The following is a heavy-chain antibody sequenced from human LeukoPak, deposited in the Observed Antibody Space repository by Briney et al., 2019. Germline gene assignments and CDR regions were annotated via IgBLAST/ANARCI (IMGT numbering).Heavy chain of an antibody. CDR3: AKDIVVPRPYYGMDV. D-gene: IGHD2-2*01. V-gene: IGHV3-33*06. CDR1: GFTFSSCG. J-gene: IGHJ6*04. CDR2: IWYDGSNK. Sequence: PGRSLRLSCAASGFTFSSCGMHWVRQAPGKGLEWVAVIWYDGSNKYYADSVKGRFTISRDNSKNTLYLQMNSLRAEDTAVYYCAKDIVVPRPYYGMDVWGKGTTVTVSS.